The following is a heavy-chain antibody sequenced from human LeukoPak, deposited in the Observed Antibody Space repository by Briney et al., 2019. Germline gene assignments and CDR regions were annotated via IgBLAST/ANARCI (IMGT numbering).Heavy chain of an antibody. Sequence: PGGSLRLSCAASGFTVSNNYMTWVRQAPGKGLEWVSVIYSGGSTYYADSVKGRFTISRDNSKNTLYLQMNSLRAEDTAVYYCARRWLRGDYFGMDVWGQGTTVTVSS. J-gene: IGHJ6*02. CDR2: IYSGGST. CDR3: ARRWLRGDYFGMDV. V-gene: IGHV3-53*01. CDR1: GFTVSNNY. D-gene: IGHD5-12*01.